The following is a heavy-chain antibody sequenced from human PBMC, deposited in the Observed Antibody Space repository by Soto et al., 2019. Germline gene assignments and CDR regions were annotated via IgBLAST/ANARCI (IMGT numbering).Heavy chain of an antibody. V-gene: IGHV3-23*01. Sequence: EVQLLEFGGGLVQPGGSLRLSCAASGFTFSSYAMSWVRQAPGKGLEWVSAISGSGGSTYYADSVKGRFTISRDNSKNTLYLQMNSLRAEDTAVYYCAKVLNGPTVTPHYWGQGTLVTVSS. J-gene: IGHJ4*02. CDR3: AKVLNGPTVTPHY. CDR2: ISGSGGST. CDR1: GFTFSSYA. D-gene: IGHD4-4*01.